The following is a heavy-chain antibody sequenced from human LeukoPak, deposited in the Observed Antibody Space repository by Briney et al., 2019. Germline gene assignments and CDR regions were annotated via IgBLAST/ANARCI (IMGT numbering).Heavy chain of an antibody. CDR2: ISGTSSYM. V-gene: IGHV3-21*01. J-gene: IGHJ5*02. CDR3: ARDLHYYGSGP. CDR1: GFNFRDYS. D-gene: IGHD3-10*01. Sequence: PGGSLRLSCVAYGFNFRDYSMNWVRQAPGKGLDRVSGISGTSSYMYYGDSVKGRFTVSRDNAKNSLYLQMESLRVEDTAVYYCARDLHYYGSGPWGQGTLVTVSS.